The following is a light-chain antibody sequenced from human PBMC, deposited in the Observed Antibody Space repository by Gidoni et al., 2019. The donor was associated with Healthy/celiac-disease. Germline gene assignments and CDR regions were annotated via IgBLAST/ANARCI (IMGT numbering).Light chain of an antibody. V-gene: IGKV1-16*02. CDR1: QSISNY. CDR2: AAS. CDR3: QQPNT. Sequence: DIQMTQSPSSLSASVGDRVTITCRASQSISNYLAWFQQKPGKAPKSLKYAASSMQSRVPAKFSCSGSGTEFALTISSLQPEDFATYFCQQPNTFXGXTKVEIK. J-gene: IGKJ4*01.